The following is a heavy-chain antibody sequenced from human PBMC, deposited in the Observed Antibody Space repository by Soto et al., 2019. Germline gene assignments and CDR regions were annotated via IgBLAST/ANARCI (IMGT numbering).Heavy chain of an antibody. V-gene: IGHV3-23*01. J-gene: IGHJ3*02. CDR3: AKDGVVDCSGGSCYSGLGDAFDI. CDR1: GFTFSSYA. Sequence: GGSLRLSCAASGFTFSSYAMSWVRQAPGKGLEWVSAISGSGGSTYYADSVKGRFTISRDNSKNTLYLQMNSRRAEDTAVYYCAKDGVVDCSGGSCYSGLGDAFDIWGQGTMVTVSS. D-gene: IGHD2-15*01. CDR2: ISGSGGST.